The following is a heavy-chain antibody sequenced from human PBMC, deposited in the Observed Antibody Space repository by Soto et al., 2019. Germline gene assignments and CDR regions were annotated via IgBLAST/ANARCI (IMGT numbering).Heavy chain of an antibody. V-gene: IGHV3-9*01. Sequence: LRLSCAAPGISLANYGMHWVRQAPGKGLEWVSGISWNSDNVDYAASVKGRFTISRDNAKNSLYLQMNNLKIEDTALYFCAKDLYLLAETPAYCGRRTLVTVSS. D-gene: IGHD2-2*01. J-gene: IGHJ4*02. CDR2: ISWNSDNV. CDR3: AKDLYLLAETPAY. CDR1: GISLANYG.